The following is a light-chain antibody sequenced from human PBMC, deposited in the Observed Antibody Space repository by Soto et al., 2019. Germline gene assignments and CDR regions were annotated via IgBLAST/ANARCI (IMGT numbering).Light chain of an antibody. J-gene: IGLJ1*01. CDR2: NNN. CDR3: AAWDDTLNGRV. Sequence: QSVLTQPPSASGTPGQRVTISCSGSSSNIGSNTVNWYQQLPGTAPKLLIYNNNQRPSGVPDRFAGSKSGTSASLAVSGLQSEDEAAYYCAAWDDTLNGRVFGTGTKVTVL. CDR1: SSNIGSNT. V-gene: IGLV1-44*01.